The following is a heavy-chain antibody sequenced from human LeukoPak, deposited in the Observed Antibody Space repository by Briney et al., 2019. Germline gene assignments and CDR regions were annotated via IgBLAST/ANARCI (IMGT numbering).Heavy chain of an antibody. J-gene: IGHJ3*02. Sequence: GGSLRLSCAASGFTFSSYSMNWVRQAPGKGLEWVSSISSSSSYIYYADSVKGRFTISRDNSKNTLYLQMNSLRAEDTAVYYCARARGIAVAGLGDAFDIWGQGTMVTVSS. CDR3: ARARGIAVAGLGDAFDI. V-gene: IGHV3-21*01. CDR2: ISSSSSYI. D-gene: IGHD6-19*01. CDR1: GFTFSSYS.